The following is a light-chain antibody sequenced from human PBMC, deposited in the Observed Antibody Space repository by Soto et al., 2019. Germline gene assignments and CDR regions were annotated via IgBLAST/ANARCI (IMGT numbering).Light chain of an antibody. Sequence: EIVFTQSPATLSLSPGERATLSCRASQSVSSYLAWYQQKPGQAPRLLIYDASNRATGIPARFSGSGSGTDFTLTISSLEPEDFAAYYCQQRSNWSLTFGQGTRLEIK. CDR2: DAS. V-gene: IGKV3-11*01. J-gene: IGKJ5*01. CDR1: QSVSSY. CDR3: QQRSNWSLT.